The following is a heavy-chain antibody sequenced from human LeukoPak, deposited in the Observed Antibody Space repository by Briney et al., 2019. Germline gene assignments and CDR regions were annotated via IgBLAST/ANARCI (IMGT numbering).Heavy chain of an antibody. Sequence: SETLSLTCAVYGGSFSGYYWSWIRQPPGKGLEWIGEINHSGSTNYNPSLKSRVTISVDTSKNQFSLKLSSVTAADTAVYYCASEVGVAGQIDYWGQGTLVTVFS. CDR2: INHSGST. V-gene: IGHV4-34*01. J-gene: IGHJ4*02. D-gene: IGHD3-3*01. CDR1: GGSFSGYY. CDR3: ASEVGVAGQIDY.